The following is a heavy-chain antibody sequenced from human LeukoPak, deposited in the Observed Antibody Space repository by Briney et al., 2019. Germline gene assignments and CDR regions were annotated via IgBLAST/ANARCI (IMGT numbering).Heavy chain of an antibody. V-gene: IGHV3-11*01. CDR2: ISSSGSTI. CDR3: ARTGYCSSTSCYGRY. D-gene: IGHD2-2*01. CDR1: GLTFSDYY. J-gene: IGHJ4*02. Sequence: GGSLRLSCAASGLTFSDYYMSWIRQAPGKGLEWVSYISSSGSTIYYADSVKGRFTISRDNAKNSLYLQMNSLRAEGTAVYYCARTGYCSSTSCYGRYWGQGTLVTVSS.